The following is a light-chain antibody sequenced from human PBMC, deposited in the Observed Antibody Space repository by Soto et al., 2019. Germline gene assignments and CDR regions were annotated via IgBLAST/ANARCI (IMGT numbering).Light chain of an antibody. CDR2: EVS. J-gene: IGLJ2*01. Sequence: QSALTQPASVSGSPGQSITISCTGTSRDVGGYVSWYQQHPGKAPKLMIYEVSNRPSGVSNRFSGPKSGNTASLTISGLQAEDEADYYCRSYTSSNTVVFGGGTKLTVL. CDR1: SRDVGGY. CDR3: RSYTSSNTVV. V-gene: IGLV2-14*01.